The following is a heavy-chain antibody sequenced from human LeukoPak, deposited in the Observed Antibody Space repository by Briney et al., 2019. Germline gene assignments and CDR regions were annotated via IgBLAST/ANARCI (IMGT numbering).Heavy chain of an antibody. Sequence: GGSLRLSCAASGFTFSDYYMSWIRQAPGKGLEWVSYISSSGSTICYADSVKGRFTISRDNGKNSLSLQMNSLRAEDMAVYYCARVEYIYGYGSWGQGTLVTVSS. D-gene: IGHD5-18*01. CDR3: ARVEYIYGYGS. CDR1: GFTFSDYY. V-gene: IGHV3-11*01. J-gene: IGHJ5*02. CDR2: ISSSGSTI.